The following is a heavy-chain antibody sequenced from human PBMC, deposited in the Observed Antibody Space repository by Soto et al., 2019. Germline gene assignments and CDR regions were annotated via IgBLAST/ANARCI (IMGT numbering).Heavy chain of an antibody. V-gene: IGHV3-74*01. CDR2: INGNADNS. J-gene: IGHJ4*02. D-gene: IGHD1-26*01. CDR1: GFSFVSYW. Sequence: EVQLAESGGGLVLTGGSLRLSCAASGFSFVSYWMHWVRQVPGEGLAWVSRINGNADNSDYADSVKGRFTISRDNAMNRLYLQMDSLRADDTGVYYCTRESTSTLGIVGAIYGDHWGQGTLVTVSS. CDR3: TRESTSTLGIVGAIYGDH.